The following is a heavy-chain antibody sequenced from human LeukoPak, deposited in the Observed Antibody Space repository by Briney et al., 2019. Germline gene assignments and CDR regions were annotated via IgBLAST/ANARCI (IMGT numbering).Heavy chain of an antibody. CDR1: GFAFSKHA. D-gene: IGHD6-19*01. CDR3: ARDPYSHDRSGFSYFLQY. CDR2: VSYDGDFK. Sequence: GGSLRLSCVGSGFAFSKHAVHWVLQAPGKGLEWVAVVSYDGDFKLYGDSVKGRFTISRDNSQNMLFLQMNDLRPQDAATYFCARDPYSHDRSGFSYFLQYWGQGTVVTVSS. J-gene: IGHJ4*02. V-gene: IGHV3-30-3*01.